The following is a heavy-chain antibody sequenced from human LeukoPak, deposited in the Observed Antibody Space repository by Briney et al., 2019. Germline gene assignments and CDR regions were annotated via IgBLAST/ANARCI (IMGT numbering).Heavy chain of an antibody. CDR2: IDPSDSYT. V-gene: IGHV5-10-1*01. D-gene: IGHD2-15*01. J-gene: IGHJ4*02. CDR3: ARSYSHCSGGSCYRTHFDY. CDR1: GYGFTSYW. Sequence: KPGESLRISCKGSGYGFTSYWISWVRQMPGKGLEWMGRIDPSDSYTNYSPSFQGHVTISADKSISTAYLQWSSLKASDTAMYYCARSYSHCSGGSCYRTHFDYWGQGTLVTVSS.